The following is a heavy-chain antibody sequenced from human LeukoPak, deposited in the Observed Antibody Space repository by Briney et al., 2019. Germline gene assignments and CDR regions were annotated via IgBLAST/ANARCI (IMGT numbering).Heavy chain of an antibody. Sequence: GGSLRLSCADSQLTFNGSWMNWVRQAPGKGLEWVANMDPTGSQKRYVDSVRGPFTISKDNPGASLYLDMHSLRAEDTAIYYCAIWTSGNYWGQGTLVSVSS. CDR2: MDPTGSQK. J-gene: IGHJ4*02. CDR1: QLTFNGSW. V-gene: IGHV3-7*01. D-gene: IGHD1-1*01. CDR3: AIWTSGNY.